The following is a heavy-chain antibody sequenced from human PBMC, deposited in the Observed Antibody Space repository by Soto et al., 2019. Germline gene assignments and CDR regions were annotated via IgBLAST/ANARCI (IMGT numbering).Heavy chain of an antibody. Sequence: QVQLVESGGGVVQPGGSLRLSCAASGFAFSSYAIHWVRQAPGKGLEWVGVISYDGANKYYTDSVKGRFTISRDNSKNTLYLQMNSLRVEDTAVYYCPRGRDYYYAMDVWGQGTTVTVSS. CDR3: PRGRDYYYAMDV. CDR1: GFAFSSYA. V-gene: IGHV3-30-3*01. CDR2: ISYDGANK. J-gene: IGHJ6*02.